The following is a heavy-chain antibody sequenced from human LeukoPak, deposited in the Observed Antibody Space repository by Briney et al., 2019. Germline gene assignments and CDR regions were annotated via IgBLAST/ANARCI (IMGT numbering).Heavy chain of an antibody. Sequence: ASVKVSCKASGYTFTGYYMHWVRQAPGQGLEWMGRIIPILGIANYAQKFQGRVTITADKSTSTAYMELSSLRSEDTAVYYCARVPGIAAAGTLSIFDYWGQGTLVTVSS. J-gene: IGHJ4*02. D-gene: IGHD6-13*01. CDR3: ARVPGIAAAGTLSIFDY. CDR1: GYTFTGYY. CDR2: IIPILGIA. V-gene: IGHV1-69*04.